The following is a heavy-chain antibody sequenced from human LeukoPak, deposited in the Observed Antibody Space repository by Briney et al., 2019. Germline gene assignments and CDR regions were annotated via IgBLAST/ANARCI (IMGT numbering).Heavy chain of an antibody. D-gene: IGHD3-10*01. V-gene: IGHV3-74*01. Sequence: GGSLRLSCAASGFTFSSHWMHWVRRVPGKGLVWVSRINSDGSSTSYADSVKGRFTISRDNAKNTLYVQMNSLRAEDTAVYYCSTGSGHAFDIWGRGTMVTVSS. CDR3: STGSGHAFDI. CDR1: GFTFSSHW. J-gene: IGHJ3*02. CDR2: INSDGSST.